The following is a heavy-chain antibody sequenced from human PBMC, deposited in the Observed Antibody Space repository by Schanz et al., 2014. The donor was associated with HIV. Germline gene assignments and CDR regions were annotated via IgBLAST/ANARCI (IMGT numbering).Heavy chain of an antibody. CDR1: GYTFTSYG. J-gene: IGHJ4*02. CDR2: ISAYDGNT. CDR3: AREGDGASITGTADY. D-gene: IGHD1-20*01. Sequence: QVQLVQSGAEVKKPGASVKVSCKASGYTFTSYGISWVRQAPGQGLEWMGWISAYDGNTNYAQKFQGRVTMTTDTSRYTAYMELRSLSSDDTAVYYCAREGDGASITGTADYWGQGTLVTVSS. V-gene: IGHV1-18*01.